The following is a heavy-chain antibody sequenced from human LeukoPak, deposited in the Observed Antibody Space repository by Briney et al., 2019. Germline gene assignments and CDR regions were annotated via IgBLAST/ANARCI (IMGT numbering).Heavy chain of an antibody. CDR1: GGSISTYY. D-gene: IGHD6-13*01. J-gene: IGHJ3*02. CDR2: IYYSGST. Sequence: SETLSLTCTVSGGSISTYYWGWIRQPPGKGLEWIGTIYYSGSTYYNPSLKSRVTISVDTSKNLFSLKLNSVTAADTAVYYCARHRIAAADDAFEIWGQGTMVTVSS. CDR3: ARHRIAAADDAFEI. V-gene: IGHV4-39*01.